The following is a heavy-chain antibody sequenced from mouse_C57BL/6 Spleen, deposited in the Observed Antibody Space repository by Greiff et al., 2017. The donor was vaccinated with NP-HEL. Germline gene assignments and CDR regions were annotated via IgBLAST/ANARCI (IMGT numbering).Heavy chain of an antibody. CDR3: AGGRRPYYYAMDY. D-gene: IGHD2-12*01. CDR2: IDPSDSET. Sequence: QVQLQQSGAELVRPGSSVKLSCKASGYTFTSYWMHWVKQRPIQGLEWIGNIDPSDSETHYNQKFKDKATLTVDKSSSTAYMQLSSLTSEDSAVYYCAGGRRPYYYAMDYWGQGTSVTVSS. V-gene: IGHV1-52*01. J-gene: IGHJ4*01. CDR1: GYTFTSYW.